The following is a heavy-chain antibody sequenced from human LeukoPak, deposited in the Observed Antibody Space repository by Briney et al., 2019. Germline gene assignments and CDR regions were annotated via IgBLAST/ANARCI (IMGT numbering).Heavy chain of an antibody. CDR3: AREWAAAAPPLDY. CDR1: GFTFSSYW. V-gene: IGHV3-7*01. Sequence: PGGSLRLSCAASGFTFSSYWMSWVRQAPGKGLEWVANIKQDGSEKYYVDSVKGRFTISRDNAKNSLYLQMNSLRAEDTAVYYCAREWAAAAPPLDYWGQGTLVTVSS. J-gene: IGHJ4*02. D-gene: IGHD6-13*01. CDR2: IKQDGSEK.